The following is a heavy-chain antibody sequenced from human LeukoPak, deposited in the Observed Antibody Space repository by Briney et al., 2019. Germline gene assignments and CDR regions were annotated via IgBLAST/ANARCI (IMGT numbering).Heavy chain of an antibody. D-gene: IGHD2-15*01. CDR3: AAQPGRYCSGGSCSLDY. CDR1: GYTFTGYY. CDR2: IIPIFGTA. J-gene: IGHJ4*02. V-gene: IGHV1-69*05. Sequence: EASVKVSCKASGYTFTGYYMHWVRQAPGQGLEWMGRIIPIFGTANYAQKFQGRVTITTDESTSTAYMELSSLRPEDTAVYYCAAQPGRYCSGGSCSLDYWGQGTLVTVSS.